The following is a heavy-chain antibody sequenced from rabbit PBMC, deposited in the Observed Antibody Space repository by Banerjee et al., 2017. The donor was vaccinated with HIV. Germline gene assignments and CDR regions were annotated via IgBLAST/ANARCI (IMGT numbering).Heavy chain of an antibody. V-gene: IGHV1S47*01. J-gene: IGHJ6*01. D-gene: IGHD7-1*01. CDR1: GFDISSYR. CDR3: ARDLAAVTGWNFGL. CDR2: IYNGDGGT. Sequence: EESGGDLVKPGASLTLTCTASGFDISSYRMCWVRQAPGKRPEWIACIYNGDGGTYYASWVNGQFTISKSTSLNTVTLQMTSLTAADTATYFCARDLAAVTGWNFGLWGPGTLVTVS.